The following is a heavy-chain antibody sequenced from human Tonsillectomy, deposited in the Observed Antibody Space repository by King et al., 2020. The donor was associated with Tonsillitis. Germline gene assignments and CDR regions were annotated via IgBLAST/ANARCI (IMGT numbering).Heavy chain of an antibody. V-gene: IGHV1-2*02. D-gene: IGHD1-26*01. CDR2: INPNTGDT. CDR3: AKNSETYGSGQIGFFDP. J-gene: IGHJ5*02. Sequence: VQLVESGAEVKKSGASVRVSCKASGYIFTGYFIHWVRQAPGQGLEWMGWINPNTGDTNYRQRFQDRVTMTRDTSISTVFMELSSLRSDDTAIYYCAKNSETYGSGQIGFFDPWGQGTLVTVSS. CDR1: GYIFTGYF.